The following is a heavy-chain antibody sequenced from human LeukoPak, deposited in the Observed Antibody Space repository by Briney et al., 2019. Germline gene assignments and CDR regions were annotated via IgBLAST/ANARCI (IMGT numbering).Heavy chain of an antibody. CDR3: ARDHGQRYYYYMDV. CDR1: GGSISSGSYY. Sequence: SETLSLTCTVSGGSISSGSYYWSWIRQPAGKGLEWIGRIYTSGSTNYNPSLKSRVTISVDTSKNQFSLKLSSVTAADTAVYYCARDHGQRYYYYMDVWGKGTTVTVSS. CDR2: IYTSGST. J-gene: IGHJ6*03. D-gene: IGHD6-25*01. V-gene: IGHV4-61*02.